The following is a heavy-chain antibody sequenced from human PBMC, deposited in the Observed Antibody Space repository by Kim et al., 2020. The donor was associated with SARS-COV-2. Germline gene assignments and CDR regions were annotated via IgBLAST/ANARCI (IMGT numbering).Heavy chain of an antibody. CDR2: ISSSSSYT. Sequence: GGSLRLSCAASGFTFSDYYMSWIRQAPGKGLEWVSYISSSSSYTNYADSVKGRFTISRDNAKNSLYLQMNSLRAEDTAVYYCARDNRKVDTAMDNYYYYGMDVWGQGTPVTVSS. J-gene: IGHJ6*02. CDR1: GFTFSDYY. V-gene: IGHV3-11*05. CDR3: ARDNRKVDTAMDNYYYYGMDV. D-gene: IGHD5-18*01.